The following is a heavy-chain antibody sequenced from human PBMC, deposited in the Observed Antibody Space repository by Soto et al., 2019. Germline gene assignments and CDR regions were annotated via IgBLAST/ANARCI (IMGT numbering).Heavy chain of an antibody. Sequence: SETLSLTCIVSGESISSSSYYWCWIRQPPGKGLEWIGSIYYSGRTYYNPSFKSRVTISIDTSKNQFSLKLSSVTATDTAVYYCARQRTTVVTQAYFDHWGQGALVTVSS. V-gene: IGHV4-39*01. CDR2: IYYSGRT. CDR1: GESISSSSYY. CDR3: ARQRTTVVTQAYFDH. J-gene: IGHJ4*02. D-gene: IGHD2-21*02.